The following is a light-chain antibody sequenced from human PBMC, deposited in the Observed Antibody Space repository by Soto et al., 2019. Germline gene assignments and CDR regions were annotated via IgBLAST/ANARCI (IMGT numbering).Light chain of an antibody. V-gene: IGKV1-9*01. J-gene: IGKJ5*01. Sequence: DIQLTQSPSFLSASVGDRVTITCRASQGISSYLAWYQQKPGKAPNLLIHTASTLQTGVQSRFSGSGSGTEFTLTISSLQPEDFATYYCQQRHSYPITFGQGTRLEIK. CDR3: QQRHSYPIT. CDR1: QGISSY. CDR2: TAS.